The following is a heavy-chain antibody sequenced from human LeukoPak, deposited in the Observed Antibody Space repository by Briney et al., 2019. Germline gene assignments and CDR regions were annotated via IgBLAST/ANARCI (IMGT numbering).Heavy chain of an antibody. CDR2: ISAYNGNT. CDR3: GSSSDYYGMDV. J-gene: IGHJ6*02. Sequence: SVKVSCKASGYTFTSYGISWVRQAPGQGLEGMGGISAYNGNTNYAQKLQGRVTITTDTSTSTAYMELRSLRCDDTAVYYCGSSSDYYGMDVWGQGTTVTVSS. V-gene: IGHV1-18*01. D-gene: IGHD6-6*01. CDR1: GYTFTSYG.